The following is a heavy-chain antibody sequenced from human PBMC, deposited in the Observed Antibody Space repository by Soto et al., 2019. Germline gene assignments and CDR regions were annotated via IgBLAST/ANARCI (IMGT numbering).Heavy chain of an antibody. V-gene: IGHV4-59*01. J-gene: IGHJ3*02. CDR1: GGSISSYY. CDR3: ATYYKDYDYIWGSYRIPGAFDI. CDR2: IYYSGST. Sequence: SETLSLTCTVSGGSISSYYWSWIRQPPGKGLEWIGYIYYSGSTNYNPSLKSRVTISVDTSKNQFSLKLSSVTAADTAVYYCATYYKDYDYIWGSYRIPGAFDIWGQGTMVTVSS. D-gene: IGHD3-16*01.